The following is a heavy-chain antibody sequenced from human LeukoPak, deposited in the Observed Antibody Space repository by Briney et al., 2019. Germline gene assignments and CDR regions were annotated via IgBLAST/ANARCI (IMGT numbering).Heavy chain of an antibody. CDR1: GFTFSSYA. CDR2: ISGSGGST. J-gene: IGHJ4*02. V-gene: IGHV3-23*01. Sequence: GGSLRLSCAASGFTFSSYAMSWVRQAPGKGLEWVSAISGSGGSTYYADSVEGRFTISRGNSKNTLYLQMNSLRAEDTAVYYCAKFPARGGYNSDFDYWGQGTLVTVSS. CDR3: AKFPARGGYNSDFDY. D-gene: IGHD5-24*01.